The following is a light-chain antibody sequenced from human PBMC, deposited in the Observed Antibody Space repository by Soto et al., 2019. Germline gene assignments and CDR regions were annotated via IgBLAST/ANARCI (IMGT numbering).Light chain of an antibody. J-gene: IGKJ1*01. CDR3: QHYSTWLWT. V-gene: IGKV3-15*01. Sequence: EIAMTQSPATLSVSPGERATLSCRASQSVDSKLAWYQQKPGQGPRLLIYGASNRATSIPARFSGSGSGTEFTLTISRLQSEDFAVYYCQHYSTWLWTFGQGTKVEIK. CDR2: GAS. CDR1: QSVDSK.